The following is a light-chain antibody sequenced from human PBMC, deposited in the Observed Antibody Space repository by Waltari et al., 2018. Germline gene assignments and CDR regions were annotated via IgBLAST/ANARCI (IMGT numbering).Light chain of an antibody. CDR3: HSRDTISTRV. CDR1: SLRRYY. J-gene: IGLJ3*02. CDR2: GQD. Sequence: SSELTQDPAVSVALGQTVRITCQGDSLRRYYASWYQQRPGQAPRLVLYGQDNRPSGILDRFSGSTSGDTASLTITGAQAEDEAYYYCHSRDTISTRVFGGGTRLTV. V-gene: IGLV3-19*01.